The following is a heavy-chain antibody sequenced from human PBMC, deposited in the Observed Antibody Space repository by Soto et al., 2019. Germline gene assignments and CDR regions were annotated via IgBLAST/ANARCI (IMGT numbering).Heavy chain of an antibody. V-gene: IGHV3-33*08. CDR2: IWYDGSNK. J-gene: IGHJ6*02. D-gene: IGHD2-15*01. Sequence: SLRLSCTTSGFTFNTYGMHWVRQAPGKGLEWGAIIWYDGSNKYYADSVKGRFTISRDNSKNTLYLQMNSLRAEDTALYYCARADCTGAYCYSWPFNYGVDVWGQGTTVTVSS. CDR3: ARADCTGAYCYSWPFNYGVDV. CDR1: GFTFNTYG.